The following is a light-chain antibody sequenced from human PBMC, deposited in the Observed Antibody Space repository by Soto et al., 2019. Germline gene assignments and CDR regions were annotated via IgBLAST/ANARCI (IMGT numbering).Light chain of an antibody. CDR1: SSDIGSYNY. CDR3: AAWDDSLNARYV. J-gene: IGLJ1*01. CDR2: EVR. Sequence: QSALTQPASVSGSPGQSITISCTGTSSDIGSYNYVAWYQQFPGKTPKLIIYEVRNRPSGVSFRFSGSKSGPSASLAISGLQSEDEAEYFCAAWDDSLNARYVFGTGTKLTVL. V-gene: IGLV2-14*01.